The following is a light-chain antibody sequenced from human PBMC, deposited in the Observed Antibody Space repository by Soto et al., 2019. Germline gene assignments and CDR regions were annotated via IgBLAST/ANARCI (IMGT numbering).Light chain of an antibody. V-gene: IGKV1-5*03. Sequence: DIQLTQSPSFLPASVGDRVTITCRASQSISTWLAWYQQKPGKAPNLLIYKASTLDSGVPSRFSGSRSGTEFTLTISSLQPDDFATYYCQQYNSYSWTFGQGTKVDIK. J-gene: IGKJ1*01. CDR3: QQYNSYSWT. CDR2: KAS. CDR1: QSISTW.